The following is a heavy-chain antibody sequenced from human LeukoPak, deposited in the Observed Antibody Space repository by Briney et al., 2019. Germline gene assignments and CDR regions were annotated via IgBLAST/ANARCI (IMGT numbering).Heavy chain of an antibody. CDR3: ARTVVTYYFDY. V-gene: IGHV3-66*02. CDR2: IYSGGSI. CDR1: GFTVSSNY. D-gene: IGHD4-23*01. Sequence: GGSLRLSCAASGFTVSSNYMSWVRQAPGKGLEWVSVIYSGGSIYYADSVKGRFTISRDNSKSTLYLQMNSLRAEDTAVYYCARTVVTYYFDYWGQGTLVTVSS. J-gene: IGHJ4*02.